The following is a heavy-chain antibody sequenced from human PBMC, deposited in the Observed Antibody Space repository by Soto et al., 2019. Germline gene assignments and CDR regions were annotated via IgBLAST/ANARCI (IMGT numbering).Heavy chain of an antibody. D-gene: IGHD6-6*01. Sequence: GESLKISCKGSGYSFTSYWISWVRQMPGKGLEWMGRIDPSDSYTNYSPSFQGHVTISADKSISTAYLQWSSLKASDTAMYYCARRRIAARNYYYYGMDVWGQGTRVTVPS. CDR1: GYSFTSYW. CDR3: ARRRIAARNYYYYGMDV. J-gene: IGHJ6*02. CDR2: IDPSDSYT. V-gene: IGHV5-10-1*01.